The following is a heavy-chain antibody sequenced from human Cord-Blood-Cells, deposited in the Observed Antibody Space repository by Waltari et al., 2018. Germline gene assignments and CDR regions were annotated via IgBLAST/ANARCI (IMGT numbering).Heavy chain of an antibody. CDR1: GYTFTSYE. Sequence: QVQLVQSGAEVKKPGASVKVSCKASGYTFTSYEMHWVRQAPGQRLEWMGWINAGNGNTKYSQKFQGRVTITRDTSASTAYMELSSLRSEDTAVYYCAREWGSGVGATMSYWGQGTLVTVSS. CDR3: AREWGSGVGATMSY. D-gene: IGHD1-26*01. V-gene: IGHV1-3*01. J-gene: IGHJ4*02. CDR2: INAGNGNT.